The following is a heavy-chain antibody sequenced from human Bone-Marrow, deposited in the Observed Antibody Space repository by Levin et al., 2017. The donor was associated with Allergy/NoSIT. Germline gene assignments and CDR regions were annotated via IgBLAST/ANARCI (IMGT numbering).Heavy chain of an antibody. D-gene: IGHD6-19*01. J-gene: IGHJ6*02. CDR2: ISSSGGST. CDR3: AKGDTYSSGWYGDYDYGLDV. CDR1: GFTFSNYA. V-gene: IGHV3-23*01. Sequence: TGGSLRLSCAASGFTFSNYAMSWVRQAPGRGLEWVSVISSSGGSTYSADSVKGRFTISRDNSKNTLYLQMNSLRAEDTAAYYCAKGDTYSSGWYGDYDYGLDVWGQGTTVTVSS.